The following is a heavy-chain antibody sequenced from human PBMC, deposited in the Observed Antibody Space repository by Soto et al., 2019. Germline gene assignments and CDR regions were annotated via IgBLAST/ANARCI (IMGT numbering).Heavy chain of an antibody. CDR2: IYYSGST. J-gene: IGHJ4*02. D-gene: IGHD3-22*01. V-gene: IGHV4-39*01. Sequence: SETLYLTCTVSGGSISSSDYCLGWIRQSPGRRLEWIGSIYYSGSTYDNPSLKSRVTISVDTSKNQFSLKLSSVTAADTAVYYCATQRVDYYDSSGYYYRYFDYWGQGTLVTVSS. CDR3: ATQRVDYYDSSGYYYRYFDY. CDR1: GGSISSSDYC.